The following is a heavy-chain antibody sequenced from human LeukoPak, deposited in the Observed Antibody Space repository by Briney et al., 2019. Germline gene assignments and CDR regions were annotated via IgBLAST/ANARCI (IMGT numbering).Heavy chain of an antibody. Sequence: PSETLSLTCTVSGGSISSSSYYWGWLRQPPGKGLEWIGSIYYSGSTYYNPSLKSRVTISVDTSKNQFSLKLSSVTAADTAVYYCARHPGYKVLRTTFDYWGQGTLVTVSS. CDR3: ARHPGYKVLRTTFDY. J-gene: IGHJ4*02. CDR1: GGSISSSSYY. CDR2: IYYSGST. V-gene: IGHV4-39*01. D-gene: IGHD1/OR15-1a*01.